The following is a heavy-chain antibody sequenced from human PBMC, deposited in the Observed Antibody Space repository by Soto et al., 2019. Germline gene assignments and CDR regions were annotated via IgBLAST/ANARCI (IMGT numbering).Heavy chain of an antibody. CDR2: ISGSGGST. Sequence: EVQLLESGGGLVQPGGSLRLSCAASGFTFSSYAMSWVRQAPGKGLEWVSAISGSGGSTYYADSVKGRFTISRDNSKNTLYLQMNSLRAEDTAVYYCAKDCQAMVVAATAPYHDFQHWGQGILVTVSS. CDR1: GFTFSSYA. J-gene: IGHJ1*01. D-gene: IGHD2-15*01. V-gene: IGHV3-23*01. CDR3: AKDCQAMVVAATAPYHDFQH.